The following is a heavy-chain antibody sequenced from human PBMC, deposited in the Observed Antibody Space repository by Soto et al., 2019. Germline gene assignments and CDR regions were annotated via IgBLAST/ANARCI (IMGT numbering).Heavy chain of an antibody. D-gene: IGHD3-9*01. V-gene: IGHV1-8*01. Sequence: ASVEVSCKASGYTFTSYDINWVRQATGQGLEWMGWMSPNSGNTGYAQKFQGRVTMTRNTSISTAYMELSSLRSEDTAVYYCARGGPLLYFVGLLLGPLDYRVQGTLVT. CDR3: ARGGPLLYFVGLLLGPLDY. J-gene: IGHJ4*02. CDR1: GYTFTSYD. CDR2: MSPNSGNT.